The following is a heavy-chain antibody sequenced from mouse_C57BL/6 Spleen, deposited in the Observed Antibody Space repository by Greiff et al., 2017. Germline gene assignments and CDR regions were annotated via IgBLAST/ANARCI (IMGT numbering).Heavy chain of an antibody. D-gene: IGHD1-1*01. CDR2: ITYDGSST. J-gene: IGHJ1*03. CDR1: GFTFSDYY. Sequence: EVHLVESEGGLVQPGSSMKLSCTASGFTFSDYYMAWVRQVPEKGLEWVANITYDGSSTYYLDSLKSRFIISRDNAKNILYLQMSSLKSEDTATYYCARDEDGGSSPWYFDVWGTGTTVTVSS. V-gene: IGHV5-16*01. CDR3: ARDEDGGSSPWYFDV.